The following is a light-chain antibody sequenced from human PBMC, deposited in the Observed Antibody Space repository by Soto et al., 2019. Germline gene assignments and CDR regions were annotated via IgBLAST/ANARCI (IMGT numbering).Light chain of an antibody. CDR1: QSVSSSY. CDR2: DAS. CDR3: QQRSNWPPN. V-gene: IGKV3D-20*02. Sequence: EIVLTQSPGTLSLSAGERATLSCRASQSVSSSYLGWYQQKPGQAPRLLIYDASNRATGIPARFSGSGSGTDFTLTISSLEPEDFAVYYCQQRSNWPPNFGQGTRLEIK. J-gene: IGKJ5*01.